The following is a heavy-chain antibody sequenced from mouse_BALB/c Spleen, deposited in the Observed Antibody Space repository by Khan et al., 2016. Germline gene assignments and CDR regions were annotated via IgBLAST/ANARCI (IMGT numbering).Heavy chain of an antibody. V-gene: IGHV5-17*02. J-gene: IGHJ4*01. CDR3: GRGDE. CDR2: ISSGSSAI. D-gene: IGHD3-1*01. Sequence: EVELVESGGGLVQPGGSLQLSCSSSGSTFSSFGMHCVRQAPEKGLEWVALISSGSSAIYYACTVKGRFTMCRDNPNPRLFLQRTSLRSEDMAMYYSGRGDEWGQG. CDR1: GSTFSSFG.